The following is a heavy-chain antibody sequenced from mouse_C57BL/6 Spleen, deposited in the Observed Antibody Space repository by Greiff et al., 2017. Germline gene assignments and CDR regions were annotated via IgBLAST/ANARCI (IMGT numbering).Heavy chain of an antibody. CDR2: FYPGSGSI. CDR1: GYTFTEYT. D-gene: IGHD2-3*01. V-gene: IGHV1-62-2*01. Sequence: QVQLQQSGAELVKPGASVKLSCKASGYTFTEYTIHWVKQSSGQGLEWIGWFYPGSGSIKYNEKFKDKATLTADKSSSTVYMELSRLTSEDSAVYFCARDEGIYDGYYEGWFAYWGQGTLVTVSA. CDR3: ARDEGIYDGYYEGWFAY. J-gene: IGHJ3*01.